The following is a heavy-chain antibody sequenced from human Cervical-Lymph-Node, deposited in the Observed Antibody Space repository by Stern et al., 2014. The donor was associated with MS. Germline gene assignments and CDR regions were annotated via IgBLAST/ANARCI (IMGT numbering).Heavy chain of an antibody. CDR3: AGPQVDAFDI. CDR2: IYYSGST. CDR1: GGSINSYY. J-gene: IGHJ3*02. V-gene: IGHV4-59*01. Sequence: QVQLQESGPGLVKPSETLSLTCTVSGGSINSYYWSWIRQPPGKGLEWIGYIYYSGSTNYNPSLKSRVTISVDTSKNQFSLKLSSVTAADTAVYYCAGPQVDAFDIWGQGTMVTVSS.